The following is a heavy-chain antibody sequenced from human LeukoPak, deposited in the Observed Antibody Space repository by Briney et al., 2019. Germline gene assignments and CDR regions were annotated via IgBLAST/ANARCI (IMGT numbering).Heavy chain of an antibody. Sequence: KASETLSLTCTVSGGSISSYYWSWIRQPPGKGLEWIGYFYHTGSTNYNPSLKSRVTISVDTSKNQFSLKLSSVTAADTAVYYCARNKEGSGPAYYWGQGTLVTVSS. CDR1: GGSISSYY. V-gene: IGHV4-59*01. D-gene: IGHD3-10*01. J-gene: IGHJ4*02. CDR3: ARNKEGSGPAYY. CDR2: FYHTGST.